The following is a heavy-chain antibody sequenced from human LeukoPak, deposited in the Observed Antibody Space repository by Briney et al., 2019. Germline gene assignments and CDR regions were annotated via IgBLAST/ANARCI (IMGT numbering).Heavy chain of an antibody. CDR1: GYTFTSYY. Sequence: GASVKVSCKASGYTFTSYYMHWVRQAPGQGLEWMGIINPSGGSTSYAQKFQGRVTMTRDTSTSTVYMELSSLRSEDTAVYYCARGLYYYDSSGPAFDIWGQGTMVTVSS. J-gene: IGHJ3*02. CDR2: INPSGGST. CDR3: ARGLYYYDSSGPAFDI. V-gene: IGHV1-46*01. D-gene: IGHD3-22*01.